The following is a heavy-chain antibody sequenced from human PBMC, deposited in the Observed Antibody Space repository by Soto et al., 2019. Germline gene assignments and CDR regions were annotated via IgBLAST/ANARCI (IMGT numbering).Heavy chain of an antibody. CDR1: GGSFSGYY. Sequence: KPSETLSLTCAVYGGSFSGYYWSWIRQPPGKGLEWIGEINHSGSTNYNPSLKSRVTISVDTSKNQFSLKLSSVTAADTAVYYCARGGWTGTPLNWFDPWGQGTLVTVYS. V-gene: IGHV4-34*01. CDR3: ARGGWTGTPLNWFDP. CDR2: INHSGST. J-gene: IGHJ5*02. D-gene: IGHD1-7*01.